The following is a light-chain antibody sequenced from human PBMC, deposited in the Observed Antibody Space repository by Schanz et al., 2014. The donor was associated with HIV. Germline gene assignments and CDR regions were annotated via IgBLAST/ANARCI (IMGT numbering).Light chain of an antibody. Sequence: QSALTQPASVSGSPGQSITISCTGTSSDVGYYNYVSWYQQHPGKAPKLMIYDVSNRPSGVSNRFSGSRSGNTASLTISGLQAEDEAHYYCCSYAGISTSVVFGGGTKLTVL. CDR3: CSYAGISTSVV. V-gene: IGLV2-14*03. CDR1: SSDVGYYNY. J-gene: IGLJ2*01. CDR2: DVS.